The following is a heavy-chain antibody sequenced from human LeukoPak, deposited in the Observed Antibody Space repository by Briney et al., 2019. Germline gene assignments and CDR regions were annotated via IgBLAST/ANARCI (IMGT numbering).Heavy chain of an antibody. D-gene: IGHD4-17*01. CDR1: GFTFSSYA. CDR2: ISGSGGST. CDR3: EKGVDGAYGRDYFDY. Sequence: GVSLRLSCAVSGFTFSSYAMSWVPQAPGKGLVCVSAISGSGGSTYYADSVKGRFTISRDNSKNTLYLQMNSLRAEDTAVYYCEKGVDGAYGRDYFDYWGQGTLVTVSS. V-gene: IGHV3-23*01. J-gene: IGHJ4*02.